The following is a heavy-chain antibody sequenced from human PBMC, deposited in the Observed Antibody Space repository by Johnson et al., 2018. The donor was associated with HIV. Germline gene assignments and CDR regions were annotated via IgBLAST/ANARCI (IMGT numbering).Heavy chain of an antibody. Sequence: VLLVESGGGLVQPGGSLRLSYAASGFTVSSNYMSWVRQTPGKGLEWVSVIYSGGSTYYADSVKGRFTISRDSSKNTLYLQMNSLRAEDTAVYYCAKDRGDGVAARRRSAFDIWGQGTMVTVSS. CDR2: IYSGGST. J-gene: IGHJ3*02. D-gene: IGHD6-6*01. V-gene: IGHV3-66*01. CDR3: AKDRGDGVAARRRSAFDI. CDR1: GFTVSSNY.